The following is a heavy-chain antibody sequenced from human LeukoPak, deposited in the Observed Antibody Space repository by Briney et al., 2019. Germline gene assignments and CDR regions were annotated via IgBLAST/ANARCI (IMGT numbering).Heavy chain of an antibody. D-gene: IGHD6-6*01. CDR3: AKGIRYSSSGFDY. J-gene: IGHJ4*02. V-gene: IGHV3-23*01. CDR1: GFTFSSYA. CDR2: ISGSGGST. Sequence: QPGGSLRLSCAASGFTFSSYAMSWVHQAPGKGLEWVSAISGSGGSTYYADSVKGRFTISRDNSKNTLYLQMNSLRAEDTAVYYCAKGIRYSSSGFDYWGQGTLVTVSS.